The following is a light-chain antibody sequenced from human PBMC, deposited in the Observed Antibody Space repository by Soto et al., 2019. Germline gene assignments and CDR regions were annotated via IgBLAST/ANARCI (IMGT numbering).Light chain of an antibody. V-gene: IGKV1-6*01. CDR3: LQDNSYPFT. J-gene: IGKJ2*01. CDR2: DAS. Sequence: AIQMTQSPPSLSASVGDRVTITCRASQDIRNELGWYQQKPGKAPNLLIYDASTLQSGVPWRFSGSGSGTDFSLTISSLQPEDFATYYCLQDNSYPFTFGQGTKLEIK. CDR1: QDIRNE.